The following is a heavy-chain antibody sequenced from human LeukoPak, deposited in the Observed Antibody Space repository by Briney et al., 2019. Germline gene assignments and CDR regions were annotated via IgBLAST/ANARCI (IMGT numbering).Heavy chain of an antibody. CDR2: IIPIFGTA. J-gene: IGHJ3*01. Sequence: SVKVSCKASGGTFSSYAISWVRQAPGQGLEWMGGIIPIFGTANYAQKFQGRVTITADESTSTAYMELSRLRIEDTAVYYCARQGYTNNLGGYFGDKDDGFDLWGQGTMVTVSS. D-gene: IGHD3-9*01. CDR3: ARQGYTNNLGGYFGDKDDGFDL. CDR1: GGTFSSYA. V-gene: IGHV1-69*13.